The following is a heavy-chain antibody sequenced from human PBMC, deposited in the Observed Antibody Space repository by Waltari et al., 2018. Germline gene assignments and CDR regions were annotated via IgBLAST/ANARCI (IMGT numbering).Heavy chain of an antibody. Sequence: QLQLQESGSGLVKPSQTLSLTCAVPGGSISSGGYSWSWIRKPPGKSLEWIGYIYHSGSTYSNPTLKSRVTISVDRSKTQFSLKLSSVTAADTAVYYCARGVGLRLPHDAFDIWGQGTMVTVSS. CDR3: ARGVGLRLPHDAFDI. CDR1: GGSISSGGYS. J-gene: IGHJ3*02. V-gene: IGHV4-30-2*01. CDR2: IYHSGST. D-gene: IGHD4-17*01.